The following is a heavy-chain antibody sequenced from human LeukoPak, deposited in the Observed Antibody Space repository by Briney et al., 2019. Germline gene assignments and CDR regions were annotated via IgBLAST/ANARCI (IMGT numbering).Heavy chain of an antibody. V-gene: IGHV1-18*01. CDR3: ARDCSGSSCYWIH. D-gene: IGHD2-15*01. CDR2: ISAYNGNT. Sequence: ASVKVSGKASGYTFSSYGISWVRQAPGQGLEWLGYISAYNGNTNYAQKVQGRITMTTDTSTSTAYMEMRSLRSDDTAVYYCARDCSGSSCYWIHWGQGTLVTVSS. J-gene: IGHJ4*02. CDR1: GYTFSSYG.